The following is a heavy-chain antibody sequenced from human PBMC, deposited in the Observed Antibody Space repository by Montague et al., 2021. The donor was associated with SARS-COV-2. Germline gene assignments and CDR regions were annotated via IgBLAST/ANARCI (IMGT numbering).Heavy chain of an antibody. D-gene: IGHD1-1*01. J-gene: IGHJ4*02. Sequence: SETLSLTCAVYGESFSGFFWSWIRQPPGKGLEWIAEINYRGVTNYNYNPSLRGPVSISADTSKNQFSLKLRSVTAADTDVYYCARWDPQALTVISSRGTAANEYWGQGTLVTVSS. CDR2: INYRGVTNY. V-gene: IGHV4-34*01. CDR3: ARWDPQALTVISSRGTAANEY. CDR1: GESFSGFF.